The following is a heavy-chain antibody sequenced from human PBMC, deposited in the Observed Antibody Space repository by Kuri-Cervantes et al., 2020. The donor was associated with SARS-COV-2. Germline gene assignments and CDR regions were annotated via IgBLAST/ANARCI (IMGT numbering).Heavy chain of an antibody. D-gene: IGHD4/OR15-4a*01. CDR1: GYSISSGYY. CDR3: ARDRDGDNENDY. CDR2: IYHSGST. J-gene: IGHJ4*02. V-gene: IGHV4-38-2*02. Sequence: SETLSLTCAVSGYSISSGYYWGWIRQPPGKGLEWIGSIYHSGSTYYNPSLKSRVTISVDTSKNQFSLKLSSVTAADTAVYYCARDRDGDNENDYWGQGTLVTVSS.